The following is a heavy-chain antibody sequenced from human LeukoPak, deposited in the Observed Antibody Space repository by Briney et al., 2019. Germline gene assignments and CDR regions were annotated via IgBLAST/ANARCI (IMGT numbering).Heavy chain of an antibody. V-gene: IGHV3-23*01. CDR3: ATRTLYSSSWYGVDY. CDR2: SSGSGGT. D-gene: IGHD6-13*01. Sequence: GGSLRLSCAASGFTFSSYAMSWVRQAPGKGLEWVSGSSGSGGTQYADSVKGRFTISRDNSKNSLYLQMNSLRVEDTAVYYCATRTLYSSSWYGVDYWGQGTLVPVSS. J-gene: IGHJ4*02. CDR1: GFTFSSYA.